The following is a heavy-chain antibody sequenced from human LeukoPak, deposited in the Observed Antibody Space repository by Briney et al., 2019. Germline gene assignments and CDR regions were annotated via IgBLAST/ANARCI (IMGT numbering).Heavy chain of an antibody. D-gene: IGHD4-17*01. J-gene: IGHJ4*02. CDR2: INWNGGST. CDR3: ARDGAYGDYDTIDY. V-gene: IGHV3-20*04. CDR1: GFTFDDYG. Sequence: GGSLRLSCAASGFTFDDYGMSWVRQAPGKGLDWVSGINWNGGSTGYADSVKGRFTISRDNAKNSLYLQMNSLRAEDTALYYCARDGAYGDYDTIDYWGQGTLVTVSS.